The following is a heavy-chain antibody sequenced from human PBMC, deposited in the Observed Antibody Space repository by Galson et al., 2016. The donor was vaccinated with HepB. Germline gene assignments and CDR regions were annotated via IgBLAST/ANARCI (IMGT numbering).Heavy chain of an antibody. Sequence: SLRLSCVASGFTFSSYTMHWVRQAPGKGLEWVAAISYGGRDEYYADSVKGRSTISRDNSKNTLYLQMDSLRAEDTAVYYCSTLNPASPYFDYWGRGTLVTVSS. J-gene: IGHJ4*02. V-gene: IGHV3-30*04. CDR2: ISYGGRDE. CDR1: GFTFSSYT. CDR3: STLNPASPYFDY.